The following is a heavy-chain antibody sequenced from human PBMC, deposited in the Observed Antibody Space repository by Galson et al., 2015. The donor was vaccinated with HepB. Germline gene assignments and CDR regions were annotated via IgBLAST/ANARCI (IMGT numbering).Heavy chain of an antibody. J-gene: IGHJ6*02. Sequence: SLRLSCAASGFTFSSYAMSWVRQAPGKGLEWVSAISGSGGGTYYADSVKGRFTISRDNSKNTLYLHMNSLRADDTAVYYCAKGTSRYCSSTSCYSYYYGMDVWGQGTTVTVSS. D-gene: IGHD2-2*01. CDR2: ISGSGGGT. V-gene: IGHV3-23*01. CDR1: GFTFSSYA. CDR3: AKGTSRYCSSTSCYSYYYGMDV.